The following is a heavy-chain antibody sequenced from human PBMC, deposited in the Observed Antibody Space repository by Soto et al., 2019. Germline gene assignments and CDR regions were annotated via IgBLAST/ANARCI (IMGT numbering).Heavy chain of an antibody. V-gene: IGHV1-69*02. J-gene: IGHJ3*02. CDR2: IIPMLAIA. CDR1: GGTFSTYT. D-gene: IGHD2-15*01. CDR3: TIGSWSGEVFDI. Sequence: QVQLVQSGAEVKKPGSSVKVSCKDSGGTFSTYTMFWVRQAPGQGLEWMGRIIPMLAIANYAQKFQYRVTITADKSTSTAYMELSSLTSEDTALYYCTIGSWSGEVFDIWGQGTMVNFSS.